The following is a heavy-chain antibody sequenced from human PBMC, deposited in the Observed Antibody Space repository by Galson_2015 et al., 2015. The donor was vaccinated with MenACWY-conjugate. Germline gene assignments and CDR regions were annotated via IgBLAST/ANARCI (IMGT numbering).Heavy chain of an antibody. J-gene: IGHJ4*02. CDR2: ISSSSTSI. CDR3: AISMRILDY. CDR1: GFIFSSHS. V-gene: IGHV3-48*02. Sequence: SLRLSCAASGFIFSSHSMTWVRQAPGRGLEWISYISSSSTSIIYADSVKGRFTISRDNAKNSLYLQMNSLRDEDTAVYHCAISMRILDYWGQGALVTVSS.